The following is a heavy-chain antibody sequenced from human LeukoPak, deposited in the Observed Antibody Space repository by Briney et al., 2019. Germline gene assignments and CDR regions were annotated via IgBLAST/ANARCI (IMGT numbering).Heavy chain of an antibody. J-gene: IGHJ4*02. D-gene: IGHD1-7*01. CDR3: ARGTGTTSGGAAY. CDR1: GYTFTGYY. Sequence: ASVKVSCKASGYTFTGYYMHWVRQAPGQGLGWMGWINPNSGGTNYAQKFQGRVTMTRDTSISTAYMELSRLRSDDTAVYYCARGTGTTSGGAAYWGQGTLVTVSS. V-gene: IGHV1-2*02. CDR2: INPNSGGT.